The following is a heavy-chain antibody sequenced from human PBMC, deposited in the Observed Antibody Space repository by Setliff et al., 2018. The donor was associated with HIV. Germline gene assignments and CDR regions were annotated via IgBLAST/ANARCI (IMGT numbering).Heavy chain of an antibody. V-gene: IGHV4-59*11. CDR2: IYYTGST. CDR3: ARGHCSGTNCYGVDYYGMDV. J-gene: IGHJ6*02. CDR1: GDSINSHY. D-gene: IGHD2-2*01. Sequence: ETLSLTCTVSGDSINSHYWSWFRQTPGKGPEWIGYIYYTGSTNYNPSLKSRVTISLDTSKNQFSLKLTSVTAADTAVYYCARGHCSGTNCYGVDYYGMDVWGQGTTVTVSS.